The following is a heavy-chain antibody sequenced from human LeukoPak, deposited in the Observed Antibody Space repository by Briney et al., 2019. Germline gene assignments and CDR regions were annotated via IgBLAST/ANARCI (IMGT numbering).Heavy chain of an antibody. CDR1: GYTFTSYD. Sequence: GASVKVSCKASGYTFTSYDINWVRHATGQGLEWMGWMNPNSGNTGYAQKFQGRVTITRNTSISTAYMELSSLRSEDTAVYYCARGSRYCSSTSCSYYFDYWGQGTLVTVSS. J-gene: IGHJ4*02. V-gene: IGHV1-8*03. CDR3: ARGSRYCSSTSCSYYFDY. D-gene: IGHD2-2*01. CDR2: MNPNSGNT.